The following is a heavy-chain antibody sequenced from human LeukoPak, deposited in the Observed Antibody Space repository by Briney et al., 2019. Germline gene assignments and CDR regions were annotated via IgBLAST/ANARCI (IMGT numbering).Heavy chain of an antibody. J-gene: IGHJ4*02. V-gene: IGHV3-21*04. D-gene: IGHD1-26*01. Sequence: GGSLRLSCAASGFTFSSYGMHWVRQAPGKGLECVSSISSSSSYIYYADSVKGRFTISRDNSKNTLYLQMNSLRAEDTAVYYCAKRGAEVGATVAPGDYWGQGTLLTVSS. CDR3: AKRGAEVGATVAPGDY. CDR1: GFTFSSYG. CDR2: ISSSSSYI.